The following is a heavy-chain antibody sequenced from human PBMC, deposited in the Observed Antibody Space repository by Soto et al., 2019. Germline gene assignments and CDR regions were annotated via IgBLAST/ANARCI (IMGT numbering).Heavy chain of an antibody. J-gene: IGHJ4*02. CDR1: GYMFTAYF. CDR2: INPNSGET. CDR3: AKWIEFLDQ. D-gene: IGHD2-2*03. Sequence: ASVKVSCKASGYMFTAYFMHWVRQAPGEGLEWMGWINPNSGETNYAQKFQGRVNMTRDTSLGAVYMELTRLTSDDTAVYYCAKWIEFLDQGGQGTLVTVPS. V-gene: IGHV1-2*02.